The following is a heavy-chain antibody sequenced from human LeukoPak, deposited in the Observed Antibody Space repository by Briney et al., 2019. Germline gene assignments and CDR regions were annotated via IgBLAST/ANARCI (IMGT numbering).Heavy chain of an antibody. D-gene: IGHD4-11*01. CDR2: IKQDGSEK. CDR3: AHTVTTKNIYYYYGMDV. CDR1: GFTFSSYW. Sequence: GGSLRLSCAASGFTFSSYWMSWVRQAPGKGLEWVANIKQDGSEKYYVDSVKGRFTISRDNAKNSLYLQMNSLRAEDTAVYYCAHTVTTKNIYYYYGMDVWGQGTTVTVSS. V-gene: IGHV3-7*01. J-gene: IGHJ6*02.